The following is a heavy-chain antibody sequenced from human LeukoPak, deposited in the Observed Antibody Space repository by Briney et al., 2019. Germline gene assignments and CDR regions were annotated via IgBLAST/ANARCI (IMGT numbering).Heavy chain of an antibody. CDR3: ARDERYNWSPDAFDI. Sequence: SETLSLTCTVSGGSISGYYWSWIRQPPGKGLEWIGYIYHSGSTNYNPSLKSRVTISVDTSKNQFSLKLSSVTAADTAVYYCARDERYNWSPDAFDIWGQGTMVTVSS. V-gene: IGHV4-59*01. J-gene: IGHJ3*02. D-gene: IGHD1-1*01. CDR1: GGSISGYY. CDR2: IYHSGST.